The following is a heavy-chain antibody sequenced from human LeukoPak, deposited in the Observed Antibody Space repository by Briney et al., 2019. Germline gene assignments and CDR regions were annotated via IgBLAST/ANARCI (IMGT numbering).Heavy chain of an antibody. Sequence: GGALTLSCVASGFTFITYLMHWVRQTPGGGLVWVSRINEHGSITDYADSLRDRFTISRDNAKNTLYLHMNSLRAENTAMYYCARGVAGAGSHWGDGSLLSVSS. V-gene: IGHV3-74*01. J-gene: IGHJ4*01. CDR2: INEHGSIT. D-gene: IGHD6-19*01. CDR3: ARGVAGAGSH. CDR1: GFTFITYL.